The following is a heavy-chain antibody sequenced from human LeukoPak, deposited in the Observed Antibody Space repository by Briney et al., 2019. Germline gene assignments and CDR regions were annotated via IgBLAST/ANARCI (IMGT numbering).Heavy chain of an antibody. CDR3: AKDQGGYSAYGHLDY. CDR2: IGATGVST. Sequence: GGSLRLSCAASGFTFSSYAMSWVRQAPGKGLEWVSGIGATGVSTFYGDSVKGRFTMPRDNSKNTLYLRMDSLRAEDTAVYYCAKDQGGYSAYGHLDYWGQGTLVTVSS. D-gene: IGHD5-12*01. V-gene: IGHV3-23*01. CDR1: GFTFSSYA. J-gene: IGHJ4*02.